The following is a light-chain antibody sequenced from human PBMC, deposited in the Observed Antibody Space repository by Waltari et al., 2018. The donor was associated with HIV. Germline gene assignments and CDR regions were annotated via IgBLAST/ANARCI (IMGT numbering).Light chain of an antibody. CDR1: SSTIGSNT. V-gene: IGLV1-44*01. CDR2: SNN. CDR3: AAWDDSLNGYV. J-gene: IGLJ1*01. Sequence: QSVLTQPPSASGTPGQWLTISCSGSSSTIGSNTVNWYQQLPGTAPKLLIYSNNQRPSGVPDRVSGSKSGTSASLAISWLQSEDEADYYCAAWDDSLNGYVFGTGTKVTVL.